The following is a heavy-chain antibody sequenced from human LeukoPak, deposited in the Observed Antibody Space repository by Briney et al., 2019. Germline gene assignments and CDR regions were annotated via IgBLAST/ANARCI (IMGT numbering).Heavy chain of an antibody. J-gene: IGHJ4*02. CDR3: AGDPWNRKAGFDY. Sequence: SETLSLTCTVSGGSTSRGSYYWSWIRLPAVKGLEWIGRVHSSGSTNYNPSLESRATISVDTSKNEISLKLDSVTAADTAVYYCAGDPWNRKAGFDYWGQGIPVTVSS. D-gene: IGHD1-14*01. V-gene: IGHV4-61*02. CDR2: VHSSGST. CDR1: GGSTSRGSYY.